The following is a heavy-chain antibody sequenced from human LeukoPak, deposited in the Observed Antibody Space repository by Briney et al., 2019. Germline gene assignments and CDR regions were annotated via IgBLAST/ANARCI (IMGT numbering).Heavy chain of an antibody. J-gene: IGHJ4*02. CDR2: ISAYNGNT. CDR1: GYTFTSYG. Sequence: ASVKASCKASGYTFTSYGISWVRQAPGQGLEWMGWISAYNGNTNYAQKLQGRVTMTTDTSTSTAYMELRSLRSDDTAVYYCARVSVTLYYFDYWGQGTLVTVSS. D-gene: IGHD5-18*01. CDR3: ARVSVTLYYFDY. V-gene: IGHV1-18*01.